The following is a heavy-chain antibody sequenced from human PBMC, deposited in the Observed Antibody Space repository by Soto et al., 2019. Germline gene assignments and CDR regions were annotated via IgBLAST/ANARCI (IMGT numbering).Heavy chain of an antibody. CDR3: ARGRYYGSGADGAENWFDP. D-gene: IGHD3-10*01. Sequence: VGSLRLSCSASGFTFSSYAVHWVRQAPGKGLEGVAVISYDGSNKYYADSVKGRFTIPRDNSKNTLYLQMNSLRAEDTAVYYCARGRYYGSGADGAENWFDPWGQGTLVTVLL. CDR1: GFTFSSYA. CDR2: ISYDGSNK. V-gene: IGHV3-30-3*01. J-gene: IGHJ5*02.